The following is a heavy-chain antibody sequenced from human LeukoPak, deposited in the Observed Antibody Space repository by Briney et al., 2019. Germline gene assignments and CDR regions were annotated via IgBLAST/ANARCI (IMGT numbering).Heavy chain of an antibody. Sequence: SETLSLTCAVYGESFSGYYWSWIRQPPGKGLEWIGEINHSGTTNYNPSLRSRVTMSVDTSKNHVSLKLTSVTAADTAVYYCAGSYFGYSTDWGQGTLVTVSS. J-gene: IGHJ4*02. CDR3: AGSYFGYSTD. CDR1: GESFSGYY. D-gene: IGHD6-13*01. CDR2: INHSGTT. V-gene: IGHV4-34*01.